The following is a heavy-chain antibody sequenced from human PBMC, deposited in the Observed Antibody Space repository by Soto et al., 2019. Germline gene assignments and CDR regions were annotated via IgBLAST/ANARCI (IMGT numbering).Heavy chain of an antibody. Sequence: QVQLVESGGGVVQPGRSLRLSCAASGFTFSSYAMHWVRQAPGKGLEGVAVRSYDGSNKYYADSVKGRFTISRDNSKNTLYLQMHSLRAEDTAVYYCAREPGYYDSSGHTFDYWGQGTLVTVSS. V-gene: IGHV3-30-3*01. CDR1: GFTFSSYA. CDR2: RSYDGSNK. D-gene: IGHD3-22*01. J-gene: IGHJ4*02. CDR3: AREPGYYDSSGHTFDY.